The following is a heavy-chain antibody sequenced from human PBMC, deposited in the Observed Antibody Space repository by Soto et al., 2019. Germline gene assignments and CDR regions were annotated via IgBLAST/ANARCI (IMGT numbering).Heavy chain of an antibody. D-gene: IGHD6-13*01. J-gene: IGHJ6*02. CDR2: INPNSGVT. V-gene: IGHV1-2*02. CDR1: RYTFTGYY. Sequence: GASVKVSCKASRYTFTGYYMQWVRQAPGQGLEWMGWINPNSGVTNYAQKFQGRVTMTRDMSISTAYMELSRLRSDDTAVYYCARDLSSSWYSGNPPHYGMDVWGQGTTVTVSS. CDR3: ARDLSSSWYSGNPPHYGMDV.